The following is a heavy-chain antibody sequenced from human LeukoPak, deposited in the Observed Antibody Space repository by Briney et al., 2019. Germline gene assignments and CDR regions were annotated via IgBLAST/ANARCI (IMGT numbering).Heavy chain of an antibody. CDR2: ISWNSGSI. Sequence: GGSLRLSCAASGFTFDDYAMHWVRQAPGKGLEWVSGISWNSGSIGYADSVKGRFTISRDNAKNSLYLQMNSLRAEDTALYYCAKDNSHGATYYFDYWGQGTLVTVSS. D-gene: IGHD4-17*01. V-gene: IGHV3-9*01. CDR3: AKDNSHGATYYFDY. J-gene: IGHJ4*02. CDR1: GFTFDDYA.